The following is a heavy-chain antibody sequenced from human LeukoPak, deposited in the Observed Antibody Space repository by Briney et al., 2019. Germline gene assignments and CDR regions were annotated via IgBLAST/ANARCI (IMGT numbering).Heavy chain of an antibody. CDR2: IHKDGLHT. V-gene: IGHV3-74*01. CDR3: ARESEAAGTYYLDH. CDR1: GFTFNEFW. D-gene: IGHD6-25*01. J-gene: IGHJ4*02. Sequence: GGSLRLSCAASGFTFNEFWMHWVRQVPGKGLMWVSRIHKDGLHTWYADSMKGRFTISRDNAENTVYLQLNSLRVEDTAVYYCARESEAAGTYYLDHWGQGNLVTASS.